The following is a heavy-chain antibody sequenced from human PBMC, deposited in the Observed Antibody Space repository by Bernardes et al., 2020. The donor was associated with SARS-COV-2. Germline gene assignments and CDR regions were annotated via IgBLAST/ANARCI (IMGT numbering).Heavy chain of an antibody. D-gene: IGHD6-25*01. CDR1: GFTFDDYA. CDR2: VSWNSGSI. V-gene: IGHV3-9*01. CDR3: AKNAATGYYYYGMDV. J-gene: IGHJ6*02. Sequence: GGSLRLSCTASGFTFDDYAMHWGRQAPGKGLEWVSGVSWNSGSIGYADSVKGRFTISRDNAKNSLYLQMNSLRAEDTALYYCAKNAATGYYYYGMDVWGQGTTVTVSS.